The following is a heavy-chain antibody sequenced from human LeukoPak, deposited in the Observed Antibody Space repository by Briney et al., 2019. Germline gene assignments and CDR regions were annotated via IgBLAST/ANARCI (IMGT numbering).Heavy chain of an antibody. CDR1: GFSFSNYW. CDR2: INNDGTIT. CDR3: TRGDRYGDCVH. V-gene: IGHV3-74*01. J-gene: IGHJ4*02. D-gene: IGHD4-17*01. Sequence: GGSLRLSCGVSGFSFSNYWMHWVRQAPGKGLVWVSRINNDGTITNYADSVKGRFTISRDNAKNTLYLQMKSLRAEDTALYYCTRGDRYGDCVHWGQGTLVTVSP.